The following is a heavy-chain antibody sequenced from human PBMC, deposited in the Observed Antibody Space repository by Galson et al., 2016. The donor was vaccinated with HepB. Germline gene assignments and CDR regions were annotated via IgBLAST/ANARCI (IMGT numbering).Heavy chain of an antibody. J-gene: IGHJ2*01. CDR2: ISGSGDSA. CDR1: GFTFSSYA. Sequence: SLRLSCVASGFTFSSYAMTWVRQAPGKGLEWVSGISGSGDSAYYGDSVKGRFSISRDNSKNTLYLQMNSLRADDTAVYFCAKDQTTYDPGWYFDIWGRGTLVTVSS. D-gene: IGHD3-3*01. V-gene: IGHV3-23*01. CDR3: AKDQTTYDPGWYFDI.